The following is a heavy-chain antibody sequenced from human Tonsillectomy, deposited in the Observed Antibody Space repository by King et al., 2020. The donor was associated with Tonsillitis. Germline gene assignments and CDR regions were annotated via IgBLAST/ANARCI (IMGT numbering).Heavy chain of an antibody. J-gene: IGHJ5*02. CDR2: IYTSGST. V-gene: IGHV4-4*07. D-gene: IGHD1-26*01. CDR1: GGSISSYY. CDR3: ARVWELLNWFDP. Sequence: QLQESGPGLVKPSETLSLTCTVSGGSISSYYWSWIRQPAGKGLEWIGRIYTSGSTNYNPSLKSRVTMSVDTAKNQFSLKRSPVTAADTAVYYCARVWELLNWFDPWGQGTLVTVSS.